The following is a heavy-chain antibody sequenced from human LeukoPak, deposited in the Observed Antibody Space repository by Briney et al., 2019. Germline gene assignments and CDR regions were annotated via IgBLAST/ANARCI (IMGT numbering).Heavy chain of an antibody. J-gene: IGHJ4*02. D-gene: IGHD3-22*01. Sequence: GGSLRLSCAASGFTFSSYAMSWVRQAPGKGLEWVSAISGSGGSTYYADSVKGRFTISRDNAKNSLYLQMNSLRAEDTAVYYCARDGKSDYYDSSGYYYWGQGALVTVSS. CDR2: ISGSGGST. CDR1: GFTFSSYA. V-gene: IGHV3-23*01. CDR3: ARDGKSDYYDSSGYYY.